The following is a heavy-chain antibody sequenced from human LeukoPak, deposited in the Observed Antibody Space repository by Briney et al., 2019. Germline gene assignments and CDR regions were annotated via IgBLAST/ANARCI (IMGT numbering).Heavy chain of an antibody. Sequence: APVKVSCKASGYTFTGYYMHWVRQAPGQGLEWMGWINPNSGGTNYAQKFQGRVTMTRDTSISTAYMELSRLRSDDTAVYYCARDQRDYGKGGDYYYYYGMDVWGQGTTVTVSS. CDR3: ARDQRDYGKGGDYYYYYGMDV. J-gene: IGHJ6*02. CDR1: GYTFTGYY. V-gene: IGHV1-2*02. D-gene: IGHD3-16*01. CDR2: INPNSGGT.